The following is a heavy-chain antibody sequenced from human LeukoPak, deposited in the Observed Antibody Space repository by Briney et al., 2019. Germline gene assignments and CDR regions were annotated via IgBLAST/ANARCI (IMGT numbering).Heavy chain of an antibody. Sequence: SETLSLTCTVSGAFSSRFYWSWVRQSPGKRLEWIGNIFFSGHSNYNPSLTGRVTISPDTSKSQFSLKVTSVTAADTALYYCARIDPLGYFDQWGQGTLVTVSS. CDR1: GAFSSRFY. V-gene: IGHV4-59*13. CDR2: IFFSGHS. CDR3: ARIDPLGYFDQ. J-gene: IGHJ4*02.